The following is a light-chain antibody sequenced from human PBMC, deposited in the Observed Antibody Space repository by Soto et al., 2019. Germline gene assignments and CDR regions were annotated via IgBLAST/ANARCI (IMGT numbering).Light chain of an antibody. V-gene: IGKV3-11*01. CDR1: QSVSSY. J-gene: IGKJ4*01. CDR3: QPRSVGPT. CDR2: DAS. Sequence: IVLTQSPAPLSLPPGETATLSCRASQSVSSYLAWYQQKGGQAPRLLIYDASSRAPGIPARFSGSGSGTDFTLTISSLEPDGFAVDYCQPRSVGPTFGGGTKVELK.